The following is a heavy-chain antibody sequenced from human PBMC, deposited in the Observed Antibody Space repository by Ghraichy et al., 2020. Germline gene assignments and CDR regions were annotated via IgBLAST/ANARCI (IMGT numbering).Heavy chain of an antibody. CDR1: GFTFSGSA. CDR2: IRSKANSYAT. CDR3: TRIFSGSYRDYYYYGMDV. D-gene: IGHD1-26*01. Sequence: KVSCAASGFTFSGSAMHWVRQASGKGLEWVGRIRSKANSYATAYAASVKGRFTISRDDSKNTAYLQMNSLKTEDTAVYYCTRIFSGSYRDYYYYGMDVWGQGTTVTVSS. J-gene: IGHJ6*02. V-gene: IGHV3-73*01.